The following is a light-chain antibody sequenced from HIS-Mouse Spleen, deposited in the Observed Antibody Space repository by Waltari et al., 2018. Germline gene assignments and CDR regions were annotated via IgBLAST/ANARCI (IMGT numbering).Light chain of an antibody. Sequence: QSALTQPRSVSGSPGQSVTISCTGTSSDCGGYNYVSWYQQHPGKAPKLMIYDVSKRPSGVPDRFSGSKSGNTASLTISGLQAEDEADYYCCSYAGSYTVVFGGGTKLTVL. V-gene: IGLV2-11*01. CDR2: DVS. CDR3: CSYAGSYTVV. J-gene: IGLJ2*01. CDR1: SSDCGGYNY.